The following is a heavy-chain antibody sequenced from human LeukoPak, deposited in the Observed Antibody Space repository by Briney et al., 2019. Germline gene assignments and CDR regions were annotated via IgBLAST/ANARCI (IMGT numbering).Heavy chain of an antibody. CDR2: IYYSGST. Sequence: KPSETLSLTCTVSGGSISSSSYYWGWIRQPPGKGLEWIGSIYYSGSTYYNPSLKSRVTISVDTSKNQFSLKLSSVTAADTAVYYWARDPLAAAAAHLDLWGRGPLVTVSS. CDR1: GGSISSSSYY. V-gene: IGHV4-39*02. D-gene: IGHD6-13*01. J-gene: IGHJ2*01. CDR3: ARDPLAAAAAHLDL.